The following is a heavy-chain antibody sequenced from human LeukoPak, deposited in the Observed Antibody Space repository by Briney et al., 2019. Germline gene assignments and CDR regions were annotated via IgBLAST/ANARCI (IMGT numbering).Heavy chain of an antibody. D-gene: IGHD5-12*01. CDR3: ARATSIYYYYYYMDV. CDR2: INPNSGGT. V-gene: IGHV1-2*02. Sequence: GASVKVSCKASGYTFTGYYMHWVRQAPGQGLEWMGWINPNSGGTNYAQKFQGRVTMTRDTSISTAYMELSRLRSDDTAVYYCARATSIYYYYYYMDVWGKGTTVTVSS. CDR1: GYTFTGYY. J-gene: IGHJ6*03.